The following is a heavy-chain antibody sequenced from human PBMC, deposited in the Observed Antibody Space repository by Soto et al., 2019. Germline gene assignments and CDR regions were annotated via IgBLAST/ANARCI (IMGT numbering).Heavy chain of an antibody. Sequence: EVQLVESGGGLVQPGGSLRLSCAASGFTFSDHYMDWVRQAPGKGLEWVGRIRNRPNSYTTQYAASVKGRFAVLRDDSENLEYLQMNDLKTEDTAVYYCVRDSGRGFYFDYWGQGAQVTVSS. CDR2: IRNRPNSYTT. V-gene: IGHV3-72*01. J-gene: IGHJ4*02. CDR1: GFTFSDHY. D-gene: IGHD3-10*01. CDR3: VRDSGRGFYFDY.